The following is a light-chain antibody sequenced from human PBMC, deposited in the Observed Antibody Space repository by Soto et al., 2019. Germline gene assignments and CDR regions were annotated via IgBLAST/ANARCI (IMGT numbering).Light chain of an antibody. V-gene: IGKV1-5*01. CDR2: DAS. CDR3: QQYQSYWT. J-gene: IGKJ1*01. Sequence: DIQMTQSPSTLSASVGDIVTITCRASQSVRSWLAWYQQKPGRAPKFLIYDASSLESGVPSRFSGSGSGTEFTLTISNLQPDDFATYYCQQYQSYWTFGQGTKVDIK. CDR1: QSVRSW.